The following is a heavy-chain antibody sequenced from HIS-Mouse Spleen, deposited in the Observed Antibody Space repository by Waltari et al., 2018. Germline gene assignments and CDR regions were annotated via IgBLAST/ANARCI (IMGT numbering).Heavy chain of an antibody. D-gene: IGHD2-2*01. CDR1: GGSFSGYY. J-gene: IGHJ5*02. CDR3: ARGRVVVVPAARGDNWFDP. V-gene: IGHV4-34*01. CDR2: ISHSGRT. Sequence: QVQLQQWGAGLLKPSETLSLTCAVYGGSFSGYYWSWIRQPPGKGLEWIGEISHSGRTTYHPSRKSRVTISVDTSKNQFSLKLSSVTAADTAVYYCARGRVVVVPAARGDNWFDPWGQGTLVTVSS.